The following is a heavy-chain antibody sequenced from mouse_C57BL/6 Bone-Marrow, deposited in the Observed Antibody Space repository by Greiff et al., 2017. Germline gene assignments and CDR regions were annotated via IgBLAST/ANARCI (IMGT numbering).Heavy chain of an antibody. CDR2: ISDGGSYT. CDR1: GFTFSSYA. CDR3: ARLYYYYVFYSMDY. J-gene: IGHJ4*01. D-gene: IGHD2-4*01. V-gene: IGHV5-4*03. Sequence: EVKVEESGGGLVKPGGSLKLSCAASGFTFSSYAMSWVRQTPEKRLEWVATISDGGSYTYYPDNVKGRFTISRDNAKNNLYLQVSHLKSEDTAMYYCARLYYYYVFYSMDYWGQGTSVTVSA.